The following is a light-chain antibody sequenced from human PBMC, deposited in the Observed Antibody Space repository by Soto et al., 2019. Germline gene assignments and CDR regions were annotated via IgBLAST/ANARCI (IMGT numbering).Light chain of an antibody. CDR1: QDITNY. J-gene: IGKJ5*01. CDR2: AAS. Sequence: DIQMTQSPSAVSASVGDRVTITCRTSQDITNYLVWFQQKPGKAPKLLIYAASTLQSGVPSRFRGSGYGTDFALTISSLTPEDFATYYCQQSYNSPPITFGQGTRLEIK. CDR3: QQSYNSPPIT. V-gene: IGKV1-17*03.